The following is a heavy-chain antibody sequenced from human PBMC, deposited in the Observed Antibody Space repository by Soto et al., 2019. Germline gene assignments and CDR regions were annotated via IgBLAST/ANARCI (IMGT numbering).Heavy chain of an antibody. V-gene: IGHV4-34*01. D-gene: IGHD3-3*01. Sequence: SETLSLTCAVYGGSFSGYYWSWIRQPPGKGLEWIGEINHSGSTNYNPSLKSRVTISVDTSKNQFSLKLSSVTAADTAVYYCAGGPGDFWSGYPSYYYYYGMDVWGQGTTVTVSS. CDR3: AGGPGDFWSGYPSYYYYYGMDV. J-gene: IGHJ6*02. CDR1: GGSFSGYY. CDR2: INHSGST.